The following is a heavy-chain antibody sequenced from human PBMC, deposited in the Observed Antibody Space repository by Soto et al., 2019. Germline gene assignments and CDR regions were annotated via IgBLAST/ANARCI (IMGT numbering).Heavy chain of an antibody. CDR1: GYSFTVYG. D-gene: IGHD3-10*01. Sequence: QVRLVQSGAEVKRPRASVKVSCKTYGYSFTVYGISWVRQAPGQGLEWMGWMSTYTGDTNYARKFRGRVTMTTDISASTASMELRSLTSDDTAVYYCARDPGGATGFDPWGQGTPLIVST. J-gene: IGHJ5*02. CDR3: ARDPGGATGFDP. V-gene: IGHV1-18*01. CDR2: MSTYTGDT.